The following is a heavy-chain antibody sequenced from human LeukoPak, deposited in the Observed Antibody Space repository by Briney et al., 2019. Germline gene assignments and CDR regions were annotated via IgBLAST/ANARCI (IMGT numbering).Heavy chain of an antibody. D-gene: IGHD1-7*01. CDR1: GFTFKDYA. Sequence: PGGSLRLSCTASGFTFKDYAMYWVRQAPGKGLEWVSGISWNSGTTDYADSVKGRFTVSRDNAKNSLYLQMNSLRAEDTAVYYCARDDGTSYFDYWGQGTLVTVSS. V-gene: IGHV3-9*01. CDR2: ISWNSGTT. J-gene: IGHJ4*02. CDR3: ARDDGTSYFDY.